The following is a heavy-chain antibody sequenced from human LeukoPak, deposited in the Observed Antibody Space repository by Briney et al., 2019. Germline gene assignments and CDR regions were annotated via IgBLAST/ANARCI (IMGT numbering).Heavy chain of an antibody. CDR3: ARDRGSITMVRGVNYY. CDR2: ISSGSETR. D-gene: IGHD3-10*01. CDR1: GFSFSSHS. J-gene: IGHJ4*02. V-gene: IGHV3-48*04. Sequence: GGSLRLSCEASGFSFSSHSMTWVCQAQGKGLEWVSYISSGSETRYYADSVKGRFTISRDNAKNSLFLQMNSLRAEDTAVYYCARDRGSITMVRGVNYYWGQGTLVTVSS.